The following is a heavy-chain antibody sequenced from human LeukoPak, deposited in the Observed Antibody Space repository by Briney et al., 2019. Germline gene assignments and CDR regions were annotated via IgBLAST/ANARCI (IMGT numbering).Heavy chain of an antibody. J-gene: IGHJ1*01. V-gene: IGHV7-4-1*02. D-gene: IGHD3-10*01. CDR3: ARDFRLGELRGGGYFQH. CDR2: INTNTGNP. Sequence: GASVKVSCKASGYTFTSYAINWVRQAPGQGLEWMGWINTNTGNPTYAQGFTGRFVFSLDTSVSTAYLQISSLKAEDTAVYYCARDFRLGELRGGGYFQHWGQGTLVTVSS. CDR1: GYTFTSYA.